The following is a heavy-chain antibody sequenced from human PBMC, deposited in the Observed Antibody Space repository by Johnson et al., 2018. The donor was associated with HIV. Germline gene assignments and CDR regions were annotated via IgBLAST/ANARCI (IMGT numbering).Heavy chain of an antibody. CDR3: AKDGKTERRYSSSSVLNAFDI. V-gene: IGHV3-20*04. D-gene: IGHD6-6*01. CDR1: GFTFDEYA. Sequence: VQLVESGGSVVRPGGSLRLSCAASGFTFDEYAMSWVRQGPGKGLEWVSGINWNSGSIGYADSVKGRFTISRDNAKNSLYLQMNSLRAEDTALYYCAKDGKTERRYSSSSVLNAFDIWGQGTMVTVSS. J-gene: IGHJ3*02. CDR2: INWNSGSI.